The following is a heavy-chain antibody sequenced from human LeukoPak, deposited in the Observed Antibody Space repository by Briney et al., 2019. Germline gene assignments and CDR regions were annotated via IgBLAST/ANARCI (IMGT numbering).Heavy chain of an antibody. CDR2: ITTRGDT. D-gene: IGHD6-19*01. V-gene: IGHV3-13*04. CDR3: ARGLYSSGWYVPELDY. Sequence: GGSLRLSCAASGFTFSSYDMHWVRQGTGKGLEWVSAITTRGDTYYSGSVKGRFTISRENAKNSLYLQMNSLRAGDTAVYYCARGLYSSGWYVPELDYWGQGTLVAVSS. CDR1: GFTFSSYD. J-gene: IGHJ4*02.